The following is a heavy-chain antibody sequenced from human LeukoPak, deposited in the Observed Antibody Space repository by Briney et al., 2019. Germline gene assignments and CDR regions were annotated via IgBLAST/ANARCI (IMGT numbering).Heavy chain of an antibody. Sequence: SETLSLTCTVSGGSISSYYWSWIRQPPGKGLEWIGYIYYSGSTNYNPSLKSRVTISVDTSKNQFSLKLSSVTAADTAVYYCARRGDSSGWYGGYYFDYWGQGTLVTVSS. CDR2: IYYSGST. CDR3: ARRGDSSGWYGGYYFDY. D-gene: IGHD6-19*01. CDR1: GGSISSYY. J-gene: IGHJ4*02. V-gene: IGHV4-59*08.